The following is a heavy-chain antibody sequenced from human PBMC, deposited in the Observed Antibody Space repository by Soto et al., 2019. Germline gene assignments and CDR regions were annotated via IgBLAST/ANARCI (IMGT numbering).Heavy chain of an antibody. CDR2: IRHKADSYTT. CDR1: GFTFSDHY. Sequence: EVQLVESGGGLVQPGGSLRLSCAASGFTFSDHYMEWVRQAPGKGLEWVGRIRHKADSYTTEYAASVKGRFTISRDNSKNTLYLQMNSLRAEDTAVYYCARDHDYGDYFDYWGQGTLVTVSS. D-gene: IGHD4-17*01. J-gene: IGHJ4*02. V-gene: IGHV3-72*01. CDR3: ARDHDYGDYFDY.